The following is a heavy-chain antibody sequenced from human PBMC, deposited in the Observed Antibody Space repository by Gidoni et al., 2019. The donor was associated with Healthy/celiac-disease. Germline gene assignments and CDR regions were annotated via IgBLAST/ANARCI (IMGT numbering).Heavy chain of an antibody. CDR1: GVSISSYY. J-gene: IGHJ3*02. V-gene: IGHV4-59*01. Sequence: QVQLQESGPGLVKPSETLSLTCTVSGVSISSYYWSWIRQPPGKGLEWIGYIYYSGSTNYNPSLKSRVTISVDTSKNQFSLKLSSVTAADTAVYYCARVPLYDAFDIWGQGTMVTVSS. CDR2: IYYSGST. CDR3: ARVPLYDAFDI.